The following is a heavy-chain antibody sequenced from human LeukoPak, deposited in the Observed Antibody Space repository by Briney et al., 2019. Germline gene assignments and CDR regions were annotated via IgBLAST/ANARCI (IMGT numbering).Heavy chain of an antibody. Sequence: PSETLSLTCTVSGGSISSGGYYWSWIRQPPGKGLEWIGYIYHSGSTYYNPSLKSRVTISVDRSKNQFSLKLSSVTAADTAVYYCGRSEDAFDIWGQGTMVTVSS. CDR3: GRSEDAFDI. CDR2: IYHSGST. V-gene: IGHV4-30-2*01. CDR1: GGSISSGGYY. J-gene: IGHJ3*02.